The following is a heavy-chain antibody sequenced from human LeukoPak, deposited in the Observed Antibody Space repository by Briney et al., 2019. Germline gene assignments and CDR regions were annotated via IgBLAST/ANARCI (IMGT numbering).Heavy chain of an antibody. J-gene: IGHJ3*02. CDR1: GFTSSAYW. D-gene: IGHD1-26*01. CDR3: ARYGRYRAFDI. CDR2: INSDVSTT. Sequence: GGSLRLSCAASGFTSSAYWMHWVRQVPGKGLVWVSRINSDVSTTNYAESVKGRFTISRDNAKNTIYLQMNSLRAEDTAVYYCARYGRYRAFDIWGPGTVVTVSS. V-gene: IGHV3-74*01.